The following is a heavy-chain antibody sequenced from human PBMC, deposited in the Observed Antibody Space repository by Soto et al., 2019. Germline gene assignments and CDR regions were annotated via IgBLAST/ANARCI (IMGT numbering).Heavy chain of an antibody. D-gene: IGHD2-8*01. J-gene: IGHJ6*02. Sequence: QVQLQESGPGLVKPSGTLSLTCAVSSGSIDSTNWWSWVRQPPGKGLEWIGEIFPSGNTYYNPSLASRVTISVDTYKNQFSLNLRSVNAADTVVYYCARRTWGMDVWGQGTTVTVSS. CDR1: SGSIDSTNW. CDR3: ARRTWGMDV. V-gene: IGHV4-4*02. CDR2: IFPSGNT.